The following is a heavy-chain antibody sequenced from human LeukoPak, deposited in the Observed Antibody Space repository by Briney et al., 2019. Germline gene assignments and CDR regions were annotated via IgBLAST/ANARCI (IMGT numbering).Heavy chain of an antibody. J-gene: IGHJ4*02. CDR1: GGSISSYY. CDR2: IYYSGST. D-gene: IGHD5-24*01. CDR3: ARDVSLEMATTGGLDY. V-gene: IGHV4-59*01. Sequence: PSETLSLTCTVSGGSISSYYWSWIRQPPGKGLEWIGYIYYSGSTNYNPSLKSRVTISVDTSKNQFSLKLSSVTAADTAVYYCARDVSLEMATTGGLDYWGQGTLVTASS.